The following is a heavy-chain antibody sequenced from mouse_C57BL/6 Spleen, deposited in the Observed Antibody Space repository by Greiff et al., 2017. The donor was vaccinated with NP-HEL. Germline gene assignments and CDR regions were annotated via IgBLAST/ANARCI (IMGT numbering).Heavy chain of an antibody. J-gene: IGHJ3*01. CDR1: GYAFSSSW. V-gene: IGHV1-82*01. CDR2: IYPGDGDT. D-gene: IGHD1-1*01. Sequence: VKLQESGPELVKPGASVKISCKASGYAFSSSWMNWVKQRPGKGLEWIGRIYPGDGDTNYNGKFKGKATLTADKSSSTAYMQLSSLTSEDSAVYFGAREPYYYGSSYEAWFAYWGQGTLVTVSA. CDR3: AREPYYYGSSYEAWFAY.